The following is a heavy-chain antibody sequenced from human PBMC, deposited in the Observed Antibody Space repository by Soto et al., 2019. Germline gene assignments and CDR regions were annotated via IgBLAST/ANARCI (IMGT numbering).Heavy chain of an antibody. Sequence: EVPLVESGGGLVQPGGSLRLSCAASGFSFDSFSMDWVRQAPGKGLEWVSYISSGSGSIYYEEAVKGRFTISRDNAKNYLSLQMNSLRAEDTAVYYCAELTGGSSWHPLDSWGQGTLVTVSS. V-gene: IGHV3-48*04. J-gene: IGHJ4*02. D-gene: IGHD6-13*01. CDR1: GFSFDSFS. CDR3: AELTGGSSWHPLDS. CDR2: ISSGSGSI.